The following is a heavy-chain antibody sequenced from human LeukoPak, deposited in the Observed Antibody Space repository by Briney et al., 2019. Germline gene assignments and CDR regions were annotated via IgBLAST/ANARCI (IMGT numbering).Heavy chain of an antibody. V-gene: IGHV4-39*01. D-gene: IGHD4-17*01. CDR1: GGSFSSSSYY. CDR2: IYYSGST. J-gene: IGHJ2*01. Sequence: SETLSLTCTVSGGSFSSSSYYWGWIRQPPGKGLEWIGSIYYSGSTYYNPSLKSRVTISVDTSKNQFSLKLSSVTAADTAVYYCARHLRRFYGDSYWYFDLWGRGTLVTVSS. CDR3: ARHLRRFYGDSYWYFDL.